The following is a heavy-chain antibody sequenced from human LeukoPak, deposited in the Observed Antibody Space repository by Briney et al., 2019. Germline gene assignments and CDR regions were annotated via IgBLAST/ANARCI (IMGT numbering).Heavy chain of an antibody. J-gene: IGHJ3*02. CDR1: TYSISSDHY. V-gene: IGHV4-38-2*02. D-gene: IGHD6-6*01. Sequence: PSETLSLTCSVSTYSISSDHYWGWIRQSPGKGLEWIGEINHSESTNYNPSLKSRVTISVDTSKNQFSLKLSSVTAADTAVYYCARHWGVRSIAARRRAGGAFDIWGQGTMVTVSS. CDR3: ARHWGVRSIAARRRAGGAFDI. CDR2: INHSEST.